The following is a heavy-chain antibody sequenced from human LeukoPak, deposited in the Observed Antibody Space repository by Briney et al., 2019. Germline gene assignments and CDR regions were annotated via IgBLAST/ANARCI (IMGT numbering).Heavy chain of an antibody. V-gene: IGHV3-30*02. D-gene: IGHD2-2*01. CDR3: AKDSMVYCSSTSCYPDY. CDR2: IRYDGSNK. J-gene: IGHJ4*02. Sequence: GGSLRLSRAASGFTFSSYGMHWVRQAPGKGLEWVAFIRYDGSNKYYADSVKGRFTISRDNSKNTLYLQMNSLRAEDTAVYYCAKDSMVYCSSTSCYPDYWGQGTLVTVSS. CDR1: GFTFSSYG.